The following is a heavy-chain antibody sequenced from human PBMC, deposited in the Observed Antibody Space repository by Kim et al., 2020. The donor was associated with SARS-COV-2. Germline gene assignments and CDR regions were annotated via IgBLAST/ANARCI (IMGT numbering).Heavy chain of an antibody. Sequence: GGSLRLSCAVSGFNLGTYWMSWVRQAPGKGLEWVANIKKDGSEQYYVDSVKGRFTISRDNAKNSLYLQMNSLRVEDTAIYYCVRDPALLGANPEGYWGQGTLVIVSS. J-gene: IGHJ4*02. V-gene: IGHV3-7*01. D-gene: IGHD1-26*01. CDR2: IKKDGSEQ. CDR3: VRDPALLGANPEGY. CDR1: GFNLGTYW.